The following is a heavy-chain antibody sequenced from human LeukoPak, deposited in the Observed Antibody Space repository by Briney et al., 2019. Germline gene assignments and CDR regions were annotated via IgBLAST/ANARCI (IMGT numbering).Heavy chain of an antibody. V-gene: IGHV1-46*01. Sequence: GASVKVSCKASGYTFTSYYMHWVRQAPGQGLEWMGIINPSGGSTSYAQKFQGRVTMTRDMSTSTVYMELSSLRSEDTAVYYCARSGGDCSSTSCYRTYYYYMDVWGKGTTVTVSS. J-gene: IGHJ6*03. CDR1: GYTFTSYY. CDR3: ARSGGDCSSTSCYRTYYYYMDV. CDR2: INPSGGST. D-gene: IGHD2-2*02.